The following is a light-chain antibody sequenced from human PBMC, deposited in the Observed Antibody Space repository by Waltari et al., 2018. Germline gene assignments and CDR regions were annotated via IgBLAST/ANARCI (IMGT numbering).Light chain of an antibody. V-gene: IGKV1-5*03. CDR3: QQCHTFPKT. CDR2: KAS. J-gene: IGKJ1*01. CDR1: QSISDW. Sequence: DIQMTKSPSTLSASVGERVTIICRASQSISDWFAWYQQKPGKPPKLLIYKASNLEEGVPPRFSGSASGTEFSLTINSLQPDDFATYYCQQCHTFPKTFGQGTKVEMK.